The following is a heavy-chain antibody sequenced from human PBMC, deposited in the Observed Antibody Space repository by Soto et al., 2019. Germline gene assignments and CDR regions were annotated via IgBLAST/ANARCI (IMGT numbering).Heavy chain of an antibody. CDR2: IYYSGST. V-gene: IGHV4-30-4*01. CDR1: GGSISSGDYY. Sequence: QVQLQESGPGLVKPSQTLSLTCTVSGGSISSGDYYWSWIRQPPGKGLEWIGYIYYSGSTYYNPSLKIRFTISVDTSKHQFSLKLSSVTAADTAVYYCARVRGITIFGVVIATNWFDPWGQGTLVTVSS. J-gene: IGHJ5*02. CDR3: ARVRGITIFGVVIATNWFDP. D-gene: IGHD3-3*01.